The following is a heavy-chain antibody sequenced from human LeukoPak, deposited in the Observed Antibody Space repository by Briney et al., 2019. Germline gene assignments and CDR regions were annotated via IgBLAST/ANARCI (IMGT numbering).Heavy chain of an antibody. V-gene: IGHV3-15*08. Sequence: GGSLTLSCAASGFTFSSAWRGWVRQAPGKGLEWVGRIKYKANGETKNYAAPVKSRSTISRDNSKNTLYLQMNSQTAEDKSVCFCAKGGGAVAAEKGYGGQGTLVTVSS. CDR3: AKGGGAVAAEKGY. CDR1: GFTFSSAW. D-gene: IGHD6-19*01. CDR2: IKYKANGETK. J-gene: IGHJ4*02.